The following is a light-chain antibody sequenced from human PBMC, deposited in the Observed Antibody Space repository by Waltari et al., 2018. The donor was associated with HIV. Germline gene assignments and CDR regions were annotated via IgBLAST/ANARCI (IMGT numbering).Light chain of an antibody. CDR3: HQYSNYLGS. CDR2: KAT. J-gene: IGKJ1*01. Sequence: DIHMSQFPRTLTASVGDRVRITCRASQNVGAWLAWYQQKPGQAPKLLIFKATDVEGGVPSRFSGSASGTEFTLTIDTLHPDDTGSYYCHQYSNYLGSFGPGTKVEVK. CDR1: QNVGAW. V-gene: IGKV1-5*03.